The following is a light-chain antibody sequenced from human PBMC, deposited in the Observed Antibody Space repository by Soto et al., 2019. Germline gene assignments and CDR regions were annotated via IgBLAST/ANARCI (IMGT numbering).Light chain of an antibody. V-gene: IGKV1-39*01. J-gene: IGKJ1*01. CDR2: GAS. Sequence: DLQMTQSPSSLSASLRDRVTITCRTSQNINNCLNWYQQRPGKAPKLLIYGASSLQSGVPLRFSGSGSGTDFTLTISSLQPEDSATYYCQESYSPFWGTCSQGTKVDI. CDR1: QNINNC. CDR3: QESYSPFWGT.